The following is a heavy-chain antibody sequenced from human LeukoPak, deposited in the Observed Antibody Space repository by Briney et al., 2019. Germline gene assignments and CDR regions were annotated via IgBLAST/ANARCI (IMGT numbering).Heavy chain of an antibody. Sequence: PSETLSLTCTVSGGSMRSYYWSWIRQPPGKRLEWIGYIYDSGSTNYNPSLKSRVTISIDTSKNQFSLKLSSLTAADTAVYYCARQWRYYDNSGYYTNWIDPWGQGTLVTVSS. CDR2: IYDSGST. CDR1: GGSMRSYY. CDR3: ARQWRYYDNSGYYTNWIDP. V-gene: IGHV4-59*08. J-gene: IGHJ5*02. D-gene: IGHD3-22*01.